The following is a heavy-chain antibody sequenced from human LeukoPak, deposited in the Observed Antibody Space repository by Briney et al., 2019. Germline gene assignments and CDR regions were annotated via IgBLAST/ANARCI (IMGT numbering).Heavy chain of an antibody. J-gene: IGHJ5*02. V-gene: IGHV3-33*01. CDR3: ARDKLRYFDWLSYWFDP. D-gene: IGHD3-9*01. CDR2: IWHDGSNK. CDR1: GFTFSSYG. Sequence: GGSLRLSCAASGFTFSSYGMHWVRQAPGKGLEWVAVIWHDGSNKYYADSVKGRFTISRDNSKNTLYLQMNSLRAEDTAVYYCARDKLRYFDWLSYWFDPWGQGTLVTVSS.